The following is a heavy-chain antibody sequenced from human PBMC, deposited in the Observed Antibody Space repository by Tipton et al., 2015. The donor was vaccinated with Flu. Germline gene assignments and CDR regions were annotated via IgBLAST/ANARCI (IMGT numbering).Heavy chain of an antibody. CDR1: GGSLSSFY. CDR2: IYTSGST. D-gene: IGHD3-10*01. V-gene: IGHV4-4*07. J-gene: IGHJ4*02. CDR3: AGGSGSGTYVIFDF. Sequence: TLSLTCTVSGGSLSSFYWSWIRQPAGKGLEWIGRIYTSGSTKYNPSLKSRLSMSVDTSKSQFSLKLTSVTAADTAGYYCAGGSGSGTYVIFDFWGQGTLVTVSS.